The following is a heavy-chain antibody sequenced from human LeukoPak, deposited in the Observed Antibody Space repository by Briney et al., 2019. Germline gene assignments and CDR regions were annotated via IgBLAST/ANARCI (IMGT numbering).Heavy chain of an antibody. CDR3: ARDAYYYGSGSYYLYNWFDP. CDR2: INHSGST. CDR1: GGSFSGYY. D-gene: IGHD3-10*01. Sequence: PSETLSLTCAAYGGSFSGYYWSWIRQPPGKGLEWIGEINHSGSTNYNPSLKSRVTISVDTSKNQFSLKLSSVTAADTAVYYCARDAYYYGSGSYYLYNWFDPWGQGTLVTVSS. V-gene: IGHV4-34*01. J-gene: IGHJ5*02.